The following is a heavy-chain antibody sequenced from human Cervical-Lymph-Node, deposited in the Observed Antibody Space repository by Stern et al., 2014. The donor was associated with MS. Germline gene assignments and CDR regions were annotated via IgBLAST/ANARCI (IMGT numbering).Heavy chain of an antibody. CDR1: GFTFSDYP. CDR3: ARGLSPSDNGDYDDYYYYYGMDV. D-gene: IGHD4-17*01. Sequence: VQLVESGGGVVQPGRSLRLSCAASGFTFSDYPMHWVRQAPGKGLEWVADISYDGSNEYYVDSVKGRFTISRDNSKNTLYLQMNSLRVEDTAVYYCARGLSPSDNGDYDDYYYYYGMDVWGQGTTVIVSS. CDR2: ISYDGSNE. V-gene: IGHV3-30-3*01. J-gene: IGHJ6*02.